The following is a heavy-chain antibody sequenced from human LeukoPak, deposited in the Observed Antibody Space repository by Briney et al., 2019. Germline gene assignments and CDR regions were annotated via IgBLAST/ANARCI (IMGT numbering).Heavy chain of an antibody. CDR3: ARDDCSSISCYHNWFDP. J-gene: IGHJ5*02. CDR2: IKQDGSEK. V-gene: IGHV3-7*01. D-gene: IGHD2-2*01. Sequence: PGGSLRLSCAASGFTFSSYWMSWVRQAPGKGLEWVASIKQDGSEKYYVESVKGRFTISRDNAKNSLYLQMNSLRAEDTAVYYCARDDCSSISCYHNWFDPWGQGTLVTVSS. CDR1: GFTFSSYW.